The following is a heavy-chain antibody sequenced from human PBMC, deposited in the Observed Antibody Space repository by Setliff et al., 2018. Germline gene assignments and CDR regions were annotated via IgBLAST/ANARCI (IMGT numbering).Heavy chain of an antibody. CDR1: GGTFSSYA. CDR2: IIPIFGTA. V-gene: IGHV1-69*06. D-gene: IGHD4-4*01. J-gene: IGHJ3*02. Sequence: GASVKVSCKASGGTFSSYAISWVRQAPGQGLEWMGRIIPIFGTANYAQKFQGRVTITADKSTSTAYMELSSLRSEDTAVYYCARALLPIYDYSNYEEENYAFDIWGQGTMVTVSS. CDR3: ARALLPIYDYSNYEEENYAFDI.